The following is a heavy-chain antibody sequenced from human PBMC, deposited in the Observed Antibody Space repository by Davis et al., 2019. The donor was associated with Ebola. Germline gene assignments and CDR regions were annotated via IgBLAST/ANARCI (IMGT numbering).Heavy chain of an antibody. CDR1: GFTFSNYA. CDR3: ASDRGGYSFDS. CDR2: INSAGGT. J-gene: IGHJ4*02. V-gene: IGHV3-23*01. Sequence: PGGSLRLSCVVSGFTFSNYAMAWVRQAPGKGLEWVSAINSAGGTYNADSVKGRFTISRDNSKNTLYLQMNSLRVDDTAVYYCASDRGGYSFDSWGQGTLVTVSS. D-gene: IGHD5-18*01.